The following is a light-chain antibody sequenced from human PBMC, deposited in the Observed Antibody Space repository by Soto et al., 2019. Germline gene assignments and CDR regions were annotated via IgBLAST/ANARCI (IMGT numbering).Light chain of an antibody. CDR1: QTIGRY. CDR2: DAS. J-gene: IGKJ5*01. V-gene: IGKV1-39*01. CDR3: QQGYSAPSIT. Sequence: DIQMTQSPSSLSASVGDRVTITCRASQTIGRYLIWYQQKPGKAPKLLIYDASSLQSGVPSRFSGSGSGADFTLTISSLQPEDFATYYCQQGYSAPSITFGQGTRLEIK.